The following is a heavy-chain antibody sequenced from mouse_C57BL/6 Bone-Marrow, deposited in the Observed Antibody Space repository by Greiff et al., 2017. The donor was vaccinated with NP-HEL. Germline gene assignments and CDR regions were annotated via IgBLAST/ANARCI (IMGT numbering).Heavy chain of an antibody. V-gene: IGHV5-4*01. CDR3: ARRTRYGNYPYYYAMDY. J-gene: IGHJ4*01. D-gene: IGHD2-1*01. CDR2: ISDGGSYT. Sequence: EVQGVESGGGLVKPGGSLKLSCAASGFTFSSYAMSWVRQTPEKRLEWVATISDGGSYTYYPDNVKGRFTISRDHAKNNLYLQMSHLKSEDTAMYYCARRTRYGNYPYYYAMDYWGQGTSVTVSS. CDR1: GFTFSSYA.